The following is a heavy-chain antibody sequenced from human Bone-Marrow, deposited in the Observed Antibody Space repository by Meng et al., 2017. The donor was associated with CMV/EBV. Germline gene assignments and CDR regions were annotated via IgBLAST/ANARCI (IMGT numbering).Heavy chain of an antibody. CDR1: GYTFTSYY. Sequence: ASVKVSCKASGYTFTSYYLHWVRQAPGQGFEYMGCINPSSGDTKSTQKFQGRVTMTRDTSISTAYLELHSLTSDDTAVYYCARDFRTGWSFEDPWGQGTLVTVSS. CDR3: ARDFRTGWSFEDP. V-gene: IGHV1-2*02. J-gene: IGHJ5*02. CDR2: INPSSGDT. D-gene: IGHD6-19*01.